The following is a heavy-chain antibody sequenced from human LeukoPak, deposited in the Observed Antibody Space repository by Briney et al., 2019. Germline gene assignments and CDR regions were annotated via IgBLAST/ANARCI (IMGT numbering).Heavy chain of an antibody. Sequence: PSQTLSLTCAVSGGIISGDYFWSWIRQPPGKGLEWIGYIFYSGHSYYNPSLKSRVTISVETSKNQFSLKLSSATAADTAVYYCARGGPYYYGTGTYYYFGYWGQGSQVTVSS. D-gene: IGHD3-10*01. J-gene: IGHJ4*02. CDR1: GGIISGDYF. CDR2: IFYSGHS. CDR3: ARGGPYYYGTGTYYYFGY. V-gene: IGHV4-30-4*01.